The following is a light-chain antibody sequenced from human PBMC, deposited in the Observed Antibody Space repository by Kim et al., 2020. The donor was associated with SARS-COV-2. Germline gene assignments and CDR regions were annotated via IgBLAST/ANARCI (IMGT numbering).Light chain of an antibody. J-gene: IGLJ3*02. Sequence: SSELPQDPAVSVALGQTVRITCHGDSLRSYYATWYQQKPGQAPILVIYGKNNRPSGIPDRFSGPSSGNTAPLTITGTQAGDEADYYCNSRDSNDNVVFGG. CDR1: SLRSYY. CDR3: NSRDSNDNVV. CDR2: GKN. V-gene: IGLV3-19*01.